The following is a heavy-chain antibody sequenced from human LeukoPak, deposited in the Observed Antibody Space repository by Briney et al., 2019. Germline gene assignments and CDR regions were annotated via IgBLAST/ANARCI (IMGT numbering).Heavy chain of an antibody. CDR3: AKARYYDSSGYYYYFDY. D-gene: IGHD3-22*01. CDR2: IRYNGNNQ. Sequence: GGSLRLSCAASGFTFNNYGMHWVRQAPGKGLEWVAFIRYNGNNQYYADSVKGRFTISRDNSKNTLYLQMNSLRAEDTAVYYCAKARYYDSSGYYYYFDYWGQGTLVTVSS. V-gene: IGHV3-30*02. J-gene: IGHJ4*02. CDR1: GFTFNNYG.